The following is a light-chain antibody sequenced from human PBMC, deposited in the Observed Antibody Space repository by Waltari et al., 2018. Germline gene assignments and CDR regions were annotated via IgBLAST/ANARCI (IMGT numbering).Light chain of an antibody. CDR3: AAWDDSLHGYV. V-gene: IGLV1-44*01. CDR1: SSNIGSNP. CDR2: SNN. Sequence: QSVLPQPPSASGTPGQRVTISCSGSSSNIGSNPVNWYQHLPGTTPKLLIYSNNQRPSGVHYRFSASKSGTSASLAISGLQSEDEADYYCAAWDDSLHGYVFGTGTKVTVL. J-gene: IGLJ1*01.